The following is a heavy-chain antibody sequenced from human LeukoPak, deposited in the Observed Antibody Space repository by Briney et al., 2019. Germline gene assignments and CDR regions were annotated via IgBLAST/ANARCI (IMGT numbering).Heavy chain of an antibody. J-gene: IGHJ5*02. CDR2: IYYSGST. CDR1: GGSISSGDYY. V-gene: IGHV4-39*01. D-gene: IGHD2-2*01. Sequence: PSETLSLTCTVSGGSISSGDYYWGWIRQPPGKGLEWIGSIYYSGSTYYNPSLKSRVTISVDTSKNQFSLKLSSVTAADTAVYYCARRGPVPQYFVVVPAANRGFDPWGQGTLVTVSS. CDR3: ARRGPVPQYFVVVPAANRGFDP.